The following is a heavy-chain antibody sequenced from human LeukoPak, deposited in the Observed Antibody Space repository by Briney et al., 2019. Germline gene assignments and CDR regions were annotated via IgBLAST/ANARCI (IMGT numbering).Heavy chain of an antibody. V-gene: IGHV1-8*01. D-gene: IGHD2-8*01. CDR3: ARGAYCTNGVCYPSAEYFQH. J-gene: IGHJ1*01. CDR1: GYTFTSYD. CDR2: MNPNSGNT. Sequence: ASVKVSCKASGYTFTSYDINWVRQATGQGLEWMGWMNPNSGNTGYAQKLQGRVTMTTDTSTSTAYMELRSLRSDDTAVYYCARGAYCTNGVCYPSAEYFQHWGQGTLVTVSS.